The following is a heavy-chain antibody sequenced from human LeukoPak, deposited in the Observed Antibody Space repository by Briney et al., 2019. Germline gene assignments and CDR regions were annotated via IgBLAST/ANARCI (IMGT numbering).Heavy chain of an antibody. D-gene: IGHD3-10*01. V-gene: IGHV4-39*07. CDR3: ARDGSLRFGESTNWFDP. CDR2: IYHSGNT. Sequence: SETLFLTCTVSSGSISSSRYYWGWIRQPPGQGLEWIGSIYHSGNTHYNPSLNSRVTISVDTSKNQFSLKLSSVTAADTAVYYCARDGSLRFGESTNWFDPWGQGILVTVSS. CDR1: SGSISSSRYY. J-gene: IGHJ5*02.